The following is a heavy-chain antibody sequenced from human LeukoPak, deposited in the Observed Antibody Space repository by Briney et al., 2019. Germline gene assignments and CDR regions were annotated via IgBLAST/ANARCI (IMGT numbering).Heavy chain of an antibody. V-gene: IGHV3-30*02. Sequence: GGSLRFSCAASGFTFTRYGMHWVRQAPGKGLEWVAFIRYDGSNIHYADSVKGRFTVSRDNSKLYLQMNSLGAEDMAVYYCAKDLQQWLVSPYYYYMDVWGKGTTVTVSS. CDR1: GFTFTRYG. J-gene: IGHJ6*03. CDR3: AKDLQQWLVSPYYYYMDV. CDR2: IRYDGSNI. D-gene: IGHD6-19*01.